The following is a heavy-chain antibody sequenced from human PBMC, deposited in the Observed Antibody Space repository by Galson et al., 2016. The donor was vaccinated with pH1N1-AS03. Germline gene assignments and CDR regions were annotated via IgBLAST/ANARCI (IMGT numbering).Heavy chain of an antibody. Sequence: QSGAEVKKPGESLKISCKGSGDSFNTYWIGWVRQMPGKGLEWMGIIYPGDSDTRYSPPFQGHVTISADASISPAYLQWSSLKASDTAIYYCARRGHCTGISCYDLDSWGQGTMVTVSS. D-gene: IGHD2-2*01. CDR3: ARRGHCTGISCYDLDS. CDR2: IYPGDSDT. CDR1: GDSFNTYW. V-gene: IGHV5-51*03. J-gene: IGHJ4*02.